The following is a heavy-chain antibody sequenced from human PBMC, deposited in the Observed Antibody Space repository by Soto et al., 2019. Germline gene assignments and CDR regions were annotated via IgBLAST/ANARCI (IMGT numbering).Heavy chain of an antibody. CDR2: ISNSGTTA. CDR3: ARETGQWPDAFDI. CDR1: GFTFSSYG. Sequence: EVQLVESGGGLVQPGESLRLSCAASGFTFSSYGMNWFRQAPGQGLDWISYISNSGTTAYYADSVKVRFTVSRDNAKNTLHRQMSSLSDEDPAVYYFARETGQWPDAFDIWGDGTMATVSS. V-gene: IGHV3-48*02. D-gene: IGHD6-19*01. J-gene: IGHJ3*02.